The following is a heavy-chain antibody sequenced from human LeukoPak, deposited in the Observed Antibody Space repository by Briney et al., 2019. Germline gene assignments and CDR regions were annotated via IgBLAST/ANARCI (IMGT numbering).Heavy chain of an antibody. CDR2: INHSGST. CDR1: GGSFSGYY. Sequence: SETLSLTCAVCGGSFSGYYWSWIRQPPGKGLEWIGEINHSGSTNYNPSLKSRVTISVDTSKNQFSLKLSSVTAADTAVYYCARGAYGIAARPMDYWGQGTLVTVSS. D-gene: IGHD6-6*01. J-gene: IGHJ4*02. CDR3: ARGAYGIAARPMDY. V-gene: IGHV4-34*01.